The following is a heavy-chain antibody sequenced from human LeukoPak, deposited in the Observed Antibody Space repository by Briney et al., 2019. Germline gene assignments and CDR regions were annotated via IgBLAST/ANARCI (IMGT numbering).Heavy chain of an antibody. V-gene: IGHV4-59*02. CDR2: IYYSGST. CDR1: GGSVSNDY. Sequence: PSETLSLTCTVTGGSVSNDYWSWIRQPAGKGLEWIGYIYYSGSTNYNPSLKSRVTISVETSKNQFSLKLSSVTAADTAVYYCARVTPRGPCGGDCALSILDYWGQGTLVTVSS. J-gene: IGHJ4*02. CDR3: ARVTPRGPCGGDCALSILDY. D-gene: IGHD2-21*02.